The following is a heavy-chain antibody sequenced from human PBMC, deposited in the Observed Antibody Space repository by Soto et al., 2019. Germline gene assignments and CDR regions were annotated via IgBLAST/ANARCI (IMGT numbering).Heavy chain of an antibody. CDR3: AMGIAAAAWPH. D-gene: IGHD6-13*01. J-gene: IGHJ4*02. V-gene: IGHV3-66*01. Sequence: EVQLMESGGGLVQPGGSLRLSCAASGFTVSSNYMSWVRQAPGKGLEWVSVIYSGGSTYYADSVKGRFTISRDNSKNTLYLQMNSLRAEDTAVYYCAMGIAAAAWPHWGQGTLVTVSS. CDR1: GFTVSSNY. CDR2: IYSGGST.